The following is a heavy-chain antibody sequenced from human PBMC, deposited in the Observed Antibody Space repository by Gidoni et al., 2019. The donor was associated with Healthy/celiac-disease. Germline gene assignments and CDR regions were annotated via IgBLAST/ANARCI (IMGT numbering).Heavy chain of an antibody. CDR1: GFTFGDYA. CDR2: IRSKAYGGTT. D-gene: IGHD3-16*02. CDR3: TRAGVIPRPLYYYGMDV. Sequence: EVQLVESGGGLVQPGRSLRLSCTASGFTFGDYAMSWFRQAPGKGLEWVGFIRSKAYGGTTEYAASVKGRFTISRDDSKSIAYLQMNSLKTEDTAVYYCTRAGVIPRPLYYYGMDVWGQGTTVTVSS. V-gene: IGHV3-49*03. J-gene: IGHJ6*02.